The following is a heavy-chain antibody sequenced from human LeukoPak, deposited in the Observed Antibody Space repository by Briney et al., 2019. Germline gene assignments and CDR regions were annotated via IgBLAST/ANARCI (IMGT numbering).Heavy chain of an antibody. CDR1: GGSFSGYY. D-gene: IGHD3-9*01. CDR3: ARLRAYYDILTGYRYPFDY. CDR2: INHSGST. Sequence: PSETLSLTCAVYGGSFSGYYWSWIRQPPGKGLEWIGEINHSGSTNYNPSLKSRVTISVDTSKNQFSLKLSSVTAADTAMYYCARLRAYYDILTGYRYPFDYWGQGTLVTVSS. V-gene: IGHV4-34*01. J-gene: IGHJ4*02.